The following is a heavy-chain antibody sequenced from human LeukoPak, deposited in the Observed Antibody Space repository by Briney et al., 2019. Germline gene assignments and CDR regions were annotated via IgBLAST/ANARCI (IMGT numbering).Heavy chain of an antibody. Sequence: ASVKVSCKASGYTFTSYAMHWERQAPGQRLEWMGWINAGNGNTKYSQKFQGRVTITRDTSASTAYMELSSLRSEDTAVYYCARDENYDILTGYYLSYYYYGMDVWGQGTTVTVSS. V-gene: IGHV1-3*01. CDR2: INAGNGNT. D-gene: IGHD3-9*01. CDR1: GYTFTSYA. CDR3: ARDENYDILTGYYLSYYYYGMDV. J-gene: IGHJ6*02.